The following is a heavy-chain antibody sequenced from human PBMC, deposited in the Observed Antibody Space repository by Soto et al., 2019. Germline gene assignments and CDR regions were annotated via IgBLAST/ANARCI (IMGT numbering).Heavy chain of an antibody. Sequence: PGGSLRLSCAASGFTFDDYAMHWVRQAPGKGLEWVAGVSWNSGSITYADSVKGRFTISRDNAKNFVYLQMNSLRPEDTALYYYAKDSAGGVGIFDYWGRGTLVTVSS. CDR1: GFTFDDYA. D-gene: IGHD3-16*01. CDR3: AKDSAGGVGIFDY. CDR2: VSWNSGSI. V-gene: IGHV3-9*01. J-gene: IGHJ4*02.